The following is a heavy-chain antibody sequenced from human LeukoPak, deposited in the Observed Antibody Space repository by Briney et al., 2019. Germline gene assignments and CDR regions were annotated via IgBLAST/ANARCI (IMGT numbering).Heavy chain of an antibody. CDR2: INHSGST. Sequence: SETLSLTCAVYGGSFSGYYWSWIRQPPGKGLEWIGEINHSGSTNYNPSLKSRVTISVDTSKNQFSLKLSSVTAADTAVYHCARVSRRASSSRDDYWGQGTLDTVSS. CDR3: ARVSRRASSSRDDY. J-gene: IGHJ4*02. D-gene: IGHD6-6*01. V-gene: IGHV4-34*01. CDR1: GGSFSGYY.